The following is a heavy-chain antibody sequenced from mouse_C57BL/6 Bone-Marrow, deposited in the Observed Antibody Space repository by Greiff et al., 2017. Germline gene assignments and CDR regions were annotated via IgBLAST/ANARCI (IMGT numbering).Heavy chain of an antibody. V-gene: IGHV1-5*01. Sequence: VQLQQSGPVLARPGASVKMSCKTSGYTFTSYWMHWVKQRPGQGLEWIGAIYPGNSDTSYNQKFKGKAKLTAVTSASTAYMELSSLTNEDSAVYYCTRGNYGSSYKEYFDYWGQGTTLTVSS. J-gene: IGHJ2*01. D-gene: IGHD1-1*01. CDR3: TRGNYGSSYKEYFDY. CDR2: IYPGNSDT. CDR1: GYTFTSYW.